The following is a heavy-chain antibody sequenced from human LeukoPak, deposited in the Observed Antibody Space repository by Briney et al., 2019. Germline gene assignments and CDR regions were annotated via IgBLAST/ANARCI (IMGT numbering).Heavy chain of an antibody. CDR3: AKDEAWGDWYYYDSSGYYDY. D-gene: IGHD3-22*01. Sequence: GGSLRLSCTASGFTFGDYAMSWFRQAPGKGLEWVAFIRYDGSNKYYADSVKGRFTISRDNSKNTLYLQMNSLRAEDTAVYYCAKDEAWGDWYYYDSSGYYDYWGQGTLVTVSS. CDR2: IRYDGSNK. J-gene: IGHJ4*02. CDR1: GFTFGDYA. V-gene: IGHV3-30*02.